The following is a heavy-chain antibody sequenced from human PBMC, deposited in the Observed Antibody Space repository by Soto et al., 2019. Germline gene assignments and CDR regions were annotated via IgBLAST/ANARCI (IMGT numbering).Heavy chain of an antibody. Sequence: PSETLSLTCTVSGGSISSSSYYWGWIRQPPGKGLEWIGSIYYSGSTYYNPSLKSRVTISVDTSKNQFSLKLSSVTAADTAVYYCASPKTFYGDYKIWDYWGQGTLVTV. CDR1: GGSISSSSYY. CDR2: IYYSGST. CDR3: ASPKTFYGDYKIWDY. J-gene: IGHJ4*02. V-gene: IGHV4-39*01. D-gene: IGHD4-17*01.